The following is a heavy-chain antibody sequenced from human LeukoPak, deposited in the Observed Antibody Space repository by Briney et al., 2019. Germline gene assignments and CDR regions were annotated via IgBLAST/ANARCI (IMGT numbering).Heavy chain of an antibody. CDR1: GGSISSSGYF. V-gene: IGHV4-39*07. CDR2: IYYSGST. CDR3: ARDLYPDYDILTGSNWFDP. D-gene: IGHD3-9*01. Sequence: SETLSLTCTVSGGSISSSGYFWVWIRQPPGKGLEWIGYIYYSGSTYYNPSLKSRVTISVDTSKNQFSLKLSSVTAADTAVYYCARDLYPDYDILTGSNWFDPWGQGTLVTVSS. J-gene: IGHJ5*02.